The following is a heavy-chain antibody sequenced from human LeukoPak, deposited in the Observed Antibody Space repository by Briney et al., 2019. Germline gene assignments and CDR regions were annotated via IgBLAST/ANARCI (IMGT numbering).Heavy chain of an antibody. CDR1: GGSISDYY. CDR3: TRGAGWLIDY. D-gene: IGHD3-16*01. CDR2: FYNSGSS. J-gene: IGHJ4*02. V-gene: IGHV4-59*01. Sequence: SETLPLTCTVSGGSISDYYRGWIRQPPGKGLEWIGYFYNSGSSTYNPSLKSRVTISADTSKNQFSLKLNSVTAADTAVYYCTRGAGWLIDYWGQGILVTVSS.